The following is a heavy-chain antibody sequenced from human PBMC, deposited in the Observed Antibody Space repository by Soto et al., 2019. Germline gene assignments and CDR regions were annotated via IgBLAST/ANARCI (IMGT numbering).Heavy chain of an antibody. D-gene: IGHD7-27*01. CDR3: AKPRGPWGPYYGMDV. CDR1: GFTFSSYA. Sequence: LRLSCAASGFTFSSYAMSWVRQAPGKGLEWVSAISGSGGSTYYADSVKGRFTISRDNSKNTLYLQMNSLRAEDTAVYYCAKPRGPWGPYYGMDVWGQGTTVTVYS. CDR2: ISGSGGST. V-gene: IGHV3-23*01. J-gene: IGHJ6*02.